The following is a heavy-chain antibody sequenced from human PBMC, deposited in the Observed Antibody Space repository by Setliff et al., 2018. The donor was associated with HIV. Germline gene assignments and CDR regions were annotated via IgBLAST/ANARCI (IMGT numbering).Heavy chain of an antibody. J-gene: IGHJ3*02. CDR3: ARELGASPHDVFDI. CDR1: GGSISGFH. V-gene: IGHV4-4*08. CDR2: IYTGGST. D-gene: IGHD3-16*01. Sequence: SETLSLTCTVSGGSISGFHWSWIRQSPGKGLEWIGYIYTGGSTNYNPSLKSRVTISVDTSKSQFSLQLNSVTAADTAVYYCARELGASPHDVFDIWGQGTMVTVSS.